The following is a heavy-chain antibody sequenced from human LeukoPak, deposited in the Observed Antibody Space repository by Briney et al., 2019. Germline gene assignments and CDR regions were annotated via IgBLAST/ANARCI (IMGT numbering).Heavy chain of an antibody. V-gene: IGHV4-30-2*01. CDR2: IYHSGTT. D-gene: IGHD6-19*01. CDR3: ARSGYTSGQFDP. CDR1: GGSISSGGYY. Sequence: SETLSLTCTVSGGSISSGGYYWSWIRQPPGKGLEWIGYIYHSGTTYSNPSLKSRVTISVDRSKNQFSLKLSSVTAADTAVYYCARSGYTSGQFDPWGQGTLVTVSS. J-gene: IGHJ5*02.